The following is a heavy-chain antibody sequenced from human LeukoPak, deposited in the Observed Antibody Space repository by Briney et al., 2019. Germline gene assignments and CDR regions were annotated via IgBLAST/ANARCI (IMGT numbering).Heavy chain of an antibody. Sequence: GGSLRLSCAASGFTFSSYAMSWVRQAPGKGLEWVSAISGSGGSTYYADSVKGRFTISRDNSKYTLYLQMNSLRAEDTAVYYCAKEQRDCSGGSCYSVDYWGQGTLVTVSS. J-gene: IGHJ4*02. V-gene: IGHV3-23*01. D-gene: IGHD2-15*01. CDR2: ISGSGGST. CDR1: GFTFSSYA. CDR3: AKEQRDCSGGSCYSVDY.